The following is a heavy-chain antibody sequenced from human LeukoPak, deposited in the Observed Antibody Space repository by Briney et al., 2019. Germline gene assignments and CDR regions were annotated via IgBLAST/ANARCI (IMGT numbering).Heavy chain of an antibody. CDR2: INSDGSST. CDR1: GFTFSSYW. Sequence: GGSLRLSCAASGFTFSSYWMHWVRQAPGKGLVWVSRINSDGSSTSYADSVKGRFTISRDSAKNTLYLQMNSLRAEDTAVYYCARGMVVAAKVLVYWGQGTLVTVSS. CDR3: ARGMVVAAKVLVY. D-gene: IGHD2-15*01. J-gene: IGHJ4*02. V-gene: IGHV3-74*01.